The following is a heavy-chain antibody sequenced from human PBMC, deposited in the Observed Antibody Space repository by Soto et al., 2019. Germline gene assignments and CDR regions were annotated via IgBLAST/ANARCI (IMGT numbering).Heavy chain of an antibody. CDR2: IYFSGST. V-gene: IGHV4-61*01. J-gene: IGHJ6*02. D-gene: IGHD3-3*01. CDR1: GGSVSSGSYY. Sequence: PSETLSLTCTVSGGSVSSGSYYWSWIRQPPGKGLEWIGYIYFSGSTNYNPSLKSRVTISVDTSKNQFSLKLSSVTAADTAVYYCARYKHDFWSGYYQPNYYYGMDVWGQGTTVTVSS. CDR3: ARYKHDFWSGYYQPNYYYGMDV.